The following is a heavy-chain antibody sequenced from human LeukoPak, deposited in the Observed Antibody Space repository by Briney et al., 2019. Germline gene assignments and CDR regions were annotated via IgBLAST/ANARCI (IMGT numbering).Heavy chain of an antibody. V-gene: IGHV4-39*07. CDR3: ARATYQFGETFDY. CDR1: GGSISSSSYY. Sequence: SETLSLTCTVSGGSISSSSYYWGWLRQPPGRGLEWFGRLYYTGNTYCNPSLKSRVTISVDTSKNQFSLKLSSVTAADTAVYYCARATYQFGETFDYWGQGTLVTVSS. CDR2: LYYTGNT. J-gene: IGHJ4*02. D-gene: IGHD3-10*01.